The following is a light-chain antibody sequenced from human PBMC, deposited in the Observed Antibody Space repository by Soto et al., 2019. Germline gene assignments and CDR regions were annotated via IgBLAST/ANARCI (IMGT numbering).Light chain of an antibody. CDR3: QQSYSTLS. Sequence: IPITLSPATLPGTERDRVLCTCRASQDISVWLAWYQQKLGKAPKLLIYAASSLQSGVPSRFSGSGSGTDFTLTISSLQPEDFATYYCQQSYSTLSSAQRARLEI. CDR1: QDISVW. V-gene: IGKV1-39*01. CDR2: AAS. J-gene: IGKJ5*01.